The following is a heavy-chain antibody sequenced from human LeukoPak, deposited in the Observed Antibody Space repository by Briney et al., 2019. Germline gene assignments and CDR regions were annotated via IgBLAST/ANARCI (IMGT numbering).Heavy chain of an antibody. CDR1: GGSISSGDYY. J-gene: IGHJ4*02. D-gene: IGHD5-12*01. CDR3: AALFTAYDPFDY. CDR2: IYYSGST. Sequence: SETLSLTCTVSGGSISSGDYYWSWIRQPPGKGLEWIGYIYYSGSTYYNPSLKSRVTISVDTSKNQFSLRLRSVTAADTAVYYCAALFTAYDPFDYWGPGILVTVSS. V-gene: IGHV4-30-4*02.